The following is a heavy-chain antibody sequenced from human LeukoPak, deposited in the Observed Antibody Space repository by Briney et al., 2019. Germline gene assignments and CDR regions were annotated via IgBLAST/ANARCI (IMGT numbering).Heavy chain of an antibody. Sequence: GGSLRLSCVGSGFTFSDYYMTWIRQAPGKGLEWVSYMSSSGSAIYYADSVKGRFTISRDNAKNSRYLQMNSLRAEDSAVYYCARPLGGKDYFDSWGQGTLVTVSS. CDR1: GFTFSDYY. CDR2: MSSSGSAI. D-gene: IGHD4-23*01. J-gene: IGHJ4*02. CDR3: ARPLGGKDYFDS. V-gene: IGHV3-11*04.